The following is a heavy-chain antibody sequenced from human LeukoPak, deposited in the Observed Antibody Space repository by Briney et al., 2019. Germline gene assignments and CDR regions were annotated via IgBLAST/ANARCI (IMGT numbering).Heavy chain of an antibody. CDR1: GYTFTSYG. D-gene: IGHD1-20*01. CDR3: AREGHNWDFDY. V-gene: IGHV1-18*01. J-gene: IGHJ4*02. CDR2: ISAYTDSA. Sequence: GASVKVSCKASGYTFTSYGLSWVRQAPGQGLEWMGWISAYTDSANYAQNLQGRVTMTTDTSTSTAYMELRSLRSDDTAVYYCAREGHNWDFDYWGQRTLVTVSS.